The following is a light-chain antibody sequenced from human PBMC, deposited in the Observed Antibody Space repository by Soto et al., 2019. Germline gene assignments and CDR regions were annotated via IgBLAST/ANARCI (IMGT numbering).Light chain of an antibody. J-gene: IGKJ5*01. Sequence: DIQMTQSPSAMSTSVGDRVTITCRASQSSSRWLAWYQHKPGKAPKLLIYKSSSLESGVPSRFSGSGSGTEFTLTISSLQPDDFATYYCQQYNSYPITFGQGTRLEIK. V-gene: IGKV1-5*03. CDR3: QQYNSYPIT. CDR1: QSSSRW. CDR2: KSS.